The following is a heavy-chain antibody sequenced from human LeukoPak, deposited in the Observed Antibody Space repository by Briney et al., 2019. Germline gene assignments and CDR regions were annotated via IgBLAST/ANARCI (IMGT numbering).Heavy chain of an antibody. D-gene: IGHD6-19*01. V-gene: IGHV3-23*01. CDR1: GFTFSKYA. Sequence: PGGSLRLSCTVYGFTFSKYAMNWVRQGPGKGLEWVSGIGASGGTTYYADSVQGRFTISRDNSKNTLSSQVNSLRAEDTGVYFCAKDLEAVAGTIVNDYWGQGTLVTVSS. J-gene: IGHJ4*02. CDR2: IGASGGTT. CDR3: AKDLEAVAGTIVNDY.